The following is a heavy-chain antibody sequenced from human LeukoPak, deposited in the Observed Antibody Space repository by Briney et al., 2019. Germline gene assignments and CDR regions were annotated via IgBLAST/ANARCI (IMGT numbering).Heavy chain of an antibody. CDR1: GGTFSSYA. CDR2: IIPILGIA. Sequence: GASVTVSCKASGGTFSSYAISWVRQAPGQGLEWMGRIIPILGIANYAQKFQGRVTITADKSTSTAYRELSSLRSEDTAVYYCARESAAGPDYDIDGMDVWGQGTTVTVSS. D-gene: IGHD3-22*01. V-gene: IGHV1-69*04. J-gene: IGHJ6*02. CDR3: ARESAAGPDYDIDGMDV.